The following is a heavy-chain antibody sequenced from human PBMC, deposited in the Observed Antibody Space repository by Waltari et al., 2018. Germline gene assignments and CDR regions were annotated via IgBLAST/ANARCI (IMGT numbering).Heavy chain of an antibody. V-gene: IGHV3-7*04. CDR1: GFTFSNFW. CDR2: INQDGSGE. J-gene: IGHJ4*02. Sequence: EVQLVESGGGLVQPGGSLRLSCAASGFTFSNFWMSWARQAPGEGLEWVANINQDGSGEYYVDSVKGRFTISRDNAKNSLYLQMNSLRAEDTAVYYCQRADYWGQGTLVTVSS. CDR3: QRADY.